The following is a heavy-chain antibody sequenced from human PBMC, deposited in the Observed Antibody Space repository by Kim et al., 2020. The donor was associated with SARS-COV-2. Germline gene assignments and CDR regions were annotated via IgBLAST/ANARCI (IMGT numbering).Heavy chain of an antibody. D-gene: IGHD2-8*01. J-gene: IGHJ4*02. Sequence: GGSLRLSCAASGFIFSSHWMHWVRQAPGKGPVCVARIKSDGSYRDYGDSVKGRFTISRDNAKNSLYLQMNSLRVEDTAVYHCVRDDGRYGVDYWGQGTLVTVSS. CDR3: VRDDGRYGVDY. CDR2: IKSDGSYR. V-gene: IGHV3-74*01. CDR1: GFIFSSHW.